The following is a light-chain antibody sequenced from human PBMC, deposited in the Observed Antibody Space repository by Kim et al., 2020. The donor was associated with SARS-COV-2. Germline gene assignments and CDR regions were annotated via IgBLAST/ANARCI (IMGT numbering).Light chain of an antibody. J-gene: IGKJ3*01. V-gene: IGKV1-39*01. Sequence: DIQMTQSPSSLSASVGDRVTIPCRTTQSISSHLNWYQQKPGRAPKLLISAASTLQGGVPSRFSGSGSETDFTLTISSLQPEDFATYFCQQSYITPFTFGPGTKVDIK. CDR1: QSISSH. CDR3: QQSYITPFT. CDR2: AAS.